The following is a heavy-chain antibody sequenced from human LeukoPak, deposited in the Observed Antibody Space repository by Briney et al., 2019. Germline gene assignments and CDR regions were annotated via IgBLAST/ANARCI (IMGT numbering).Heavy chain of an antibody. CDR2: ISSSGDKT. D-gene: IGHD1-26*01. Sequence: GGSLRLSCGASGFTFTKYAMSWVRQGPGKGLEWVSAISSSGDKTHYVDSVKGRFTIPRHNSRNTVYLQMNSLRVEDAALYHCAKGLEPATDVKQTFDFGGEGALVTVPS. J-gene: IGHJ4*02. CDR1: GFTFTKYA. CDR3: AKGLEPATDVKQTFDF. V-gene: IGHV3-23*01.